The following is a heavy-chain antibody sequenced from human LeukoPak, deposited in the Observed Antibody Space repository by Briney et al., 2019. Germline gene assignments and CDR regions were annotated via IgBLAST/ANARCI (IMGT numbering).Heavy chain of an antibody. CDR3: AKGAAAGLVDWFDP. CDR1: GFTFDDYG. Sequence: PGGSLRLSCAASGFTFDDYGMSWVRQAPGKGLEWVSGINWNGGSTGYADSVRGRFMLSRDTSKNTLYLQMNSLTAEDTTLYYCAKGAAAGLVDWFDPWGQGTLVTVSS. J-gene: IGHJ5*02. V-gene: IGHV3-20*04. D-gene: IGHD6-25*01. CDR2: INWNGGST.